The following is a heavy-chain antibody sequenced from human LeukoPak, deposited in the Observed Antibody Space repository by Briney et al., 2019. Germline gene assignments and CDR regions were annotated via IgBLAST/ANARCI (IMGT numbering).Heavy chain of an antibody. D-gene: IGHD2-2*01. V-gene: IGHV3-74*03. Sequence: QTGGSLRLSCAGSGFTFSSYSMNWVRQAPGKELVWVARIESDGRRTTYAESVKGRFTISRDNAKNTLYLEMNSLRVEDTAVYYCARDWYHAIDYWGQGTLVTVSS. J-gene: IGHJ4*02. CDR2: IESDGRRT. CDR1: GFTFSSYS. CDR3: ARDWYHAIDY.